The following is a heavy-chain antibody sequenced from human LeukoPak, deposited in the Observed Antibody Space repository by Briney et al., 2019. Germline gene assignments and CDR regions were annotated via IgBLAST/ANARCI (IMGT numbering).Heavy chain of an antibody. CDR3: ARESHVTREDY. D-gene: IGHD3-10*01. J-gene: IGHJ4*02. V-gene: IGHV1-18*01. CDR1: GYTFTSYG. CDR2: ISANDDNT. Sequence: ASVKVSCKASGYTFTSYGISWVRQAPGQGLEWMGWISANDDNTDYPQKLQGRVTMTTDTSTSTAYMELRSLRSDDTAVYYCARESHVTREDYWGQGTLVTVSS.